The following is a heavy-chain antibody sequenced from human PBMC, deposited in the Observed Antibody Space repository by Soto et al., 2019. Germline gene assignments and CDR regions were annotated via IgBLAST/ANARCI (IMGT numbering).Heavy chain of an antibody. CDR2: IYYSGST. V-gene: IGHV4-31*03. D-gene: IGHD2-2*01. J-gene: IGHJ4*02. CDR1: GGSPSSGGYY. Sequence: TSETLSVTCTVSGGSPSSGGYYWSWISQHPGKGLEWIGYIYYSGSTYYNPSLKSRVTISVDTSKNQFSLKLSSVTAADTAVYYCARGLGCSSTSCYPVRVDYWGQGTLVTVSS. CDR3: ARGLGCSSTSCYPVRVDY.